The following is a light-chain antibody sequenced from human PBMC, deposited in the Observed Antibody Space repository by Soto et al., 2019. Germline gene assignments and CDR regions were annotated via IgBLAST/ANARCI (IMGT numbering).Light chain of an antibody. V-gene: IGKV3-20*01. CDR2: GAS. CDR3: QHYDRSPPVT. Sequence: ETLLPQSPATLSLTPGQRAPLSCRPSQSVSSYLAWYQQKPGQPPRLLIYGASARATGIPDRFSGTGSGTDFTLTISSLEPEDFAVYYCQHYDRSPPVTFGQGTRLEIK. CDR1: QSVSSY. J-gene: IGKJ5*01.